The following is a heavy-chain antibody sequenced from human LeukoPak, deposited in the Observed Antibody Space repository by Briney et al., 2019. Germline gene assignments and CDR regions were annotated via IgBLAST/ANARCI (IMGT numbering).Heavy chain of an antibody. D-gene: IGHD6-13*01. V-gene: IGHV3-48*04. J-gene: IGHJ6*03. CDR3: AKDRVATERYYMDV. CDR1: GFTFSSYA. Sequence: PGGTLRLSCAASGFTFSSYAMSWVRQAPGKGLEWVSYISSSGSTIYYADSVKGRFTISRDNAKNSLYLQMNSLRAEDTAVYYCAKDRVATERYYMDVWGKGTTVTISS. CDR2: ISSSGSTI.